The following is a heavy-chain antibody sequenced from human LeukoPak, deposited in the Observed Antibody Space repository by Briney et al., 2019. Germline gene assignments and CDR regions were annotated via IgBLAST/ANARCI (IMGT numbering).Heavy chain of an antibody. V-gene: IGHV1-18*01. Sequence: GASVKVSCKASGYTFTSYGISWVRQAPGQGLEWMGWISVYNGNTNYGQKLQGRVIMTTVTSTSTAYMELRSLRSDDTAVYYCARAKHYSDSSTNFDYWGRGTLVTVSS. CDR2: ISVYNGNT. CDR3: ARAKHYSDSSTNFDY. J-gene: IGHJ4*02. D-gene: IGHD3-22*01. CDR1: GYTFTSYG.